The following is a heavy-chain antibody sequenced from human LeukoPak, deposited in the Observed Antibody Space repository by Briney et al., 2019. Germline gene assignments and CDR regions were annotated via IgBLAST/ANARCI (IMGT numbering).Heavy chain of an antibody. CDR3: AREGPLVRGDYFDY. J-gene: IGHJ4*02. V-gene: IGHV4-30-2*01. CDR2: IYHSGST. Sequence: PSETLSLTCTVSGGSISSGGYYWSWIRQPPGKGLEWIGYIYHSGSTYYNPSLKSRVTISVDRSKNQFSLKLSSVTAADTAVYYCAREGPLVRGDYFDYWGQGTLVTVSS. CDR1: GGSISSGGYY. D-gene: IGHD3-10*01.